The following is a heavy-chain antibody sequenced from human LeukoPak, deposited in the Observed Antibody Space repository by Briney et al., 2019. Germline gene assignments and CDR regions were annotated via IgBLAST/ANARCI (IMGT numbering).Heavy chain of an antibody. D-gene: IGHD1-14*01. CDR1: GDSISSSGYC. CDR2: ICYTGNT. V-gene: IGHV4-39*01. CDR3: ARHKSGIDWFDP. J-gene: IGHJ5*02. Sequence: PSETLSLTCTLSGDSISSSGYCWGWIRQPPGKGLECVGVICYTGNTYYNPSLKSRVAISVDTSKNQFSPRLSSVTAADRAVYYCARHKSGIDWFDPWGQGTLVTVSS.